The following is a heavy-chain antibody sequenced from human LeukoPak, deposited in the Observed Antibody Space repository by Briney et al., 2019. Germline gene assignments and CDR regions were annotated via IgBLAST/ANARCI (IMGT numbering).Heavy chain of an antibody. V-gene: IGHV3-7*01. J-gene: IGHJ3*02. D-gene: IGHD6-13*01. CDR2: IKQDGSEK. CDR3: ARSFYSSSWDDAFDI. Sequence: PGGSLRLSCAASGFTLSSYWMSWVRQAPGKGLEWVANIKQDGSEKYYVDSVKGRFTISRDNAKNSLYLQMNSLRAEDTAVYYCARSFYSSSWDDAFDIWGQGTMVTVSS. CDR1: GFTLSSYW.